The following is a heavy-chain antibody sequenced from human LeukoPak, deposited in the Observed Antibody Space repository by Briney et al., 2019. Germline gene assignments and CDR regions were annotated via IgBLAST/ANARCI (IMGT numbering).Heavy chain of an antibody. Sequence: GESLKISCKGSGYSFTNYWIGWVRQMPGKGLKWIGIIYPGDSDARYSPSFQGQVTISADKSISTAYLQWSSLKASDTAMYYCARRRDLYSGSYYPFDYWGQGTLVTVSS. V-gene: IGHV5-51*01. CDR2: IYPGDSDA. D-gene: IGHD1-26*01. CDR3: ARRRDLYSGSYYPFDY. J-gene: IGHJ4*02. CDR1: GYSFTNYW.